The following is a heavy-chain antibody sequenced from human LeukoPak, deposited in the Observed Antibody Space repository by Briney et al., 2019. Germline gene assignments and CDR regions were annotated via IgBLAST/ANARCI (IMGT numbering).Heavy chain of an antibody. J-gene: IGHJ3*02. CDR3: ARIGLMGSLFAFDI. V-gene: IGHV1-2*02. Sequence: ASAKVSCKASGYTFTGYYMHWVRQAPGQGLEWMGWINPNSGGTNYAQKFQGRVTMTRDTSISTAYMELSRLRSDDTAVYYCARIGLMGSLFAFDIWGQGTMVTVSS. CDR2: INPNSGGT. CDR1: GYTFTGYY. D-gene: IGHD5-24*01.